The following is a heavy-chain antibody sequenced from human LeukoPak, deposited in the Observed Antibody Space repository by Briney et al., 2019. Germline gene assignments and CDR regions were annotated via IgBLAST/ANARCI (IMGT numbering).Heavy chain of an antibody. CDR2: INHSGST. Sequence: SETLSLTCAVYGGSFSGYYWSWIRQPPGKGLEWIGEINHSGSTNYNPSLKSRVTISVDTSKNQFSLKLSSVTAADTAVYYCARVLFWSGYFFDYWGQGTLVTVSS. CDR3: ARVLFWSGYFFDY. CDR1: GGSFSGYY. J-gene: IGHJ4*02. D-gene: IGHD3-3*01. V-gene: IGHV4-34*01.